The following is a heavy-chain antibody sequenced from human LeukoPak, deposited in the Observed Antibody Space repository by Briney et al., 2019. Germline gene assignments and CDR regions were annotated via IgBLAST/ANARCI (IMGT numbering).Heavy chain of an antibody. CDR3: ARRGSGSANRWFDP. CDR2: IYYSGST. CDR1: GGSISSSSYY. V-gene: IGHV4-39*01. D-gene: IGHD1-14*01. J-gene: IGHJ5*02. Sequence: RPSETLSLTCTVSGGSISSSSYYWGWIRQPPGKGLEWIGSIYYSGSTYYNPSLKSRVTISVDTSKNQFSLKLSSVTAADTAVYYCARRGSGSANRWFDPWGQGTLVTVSS.